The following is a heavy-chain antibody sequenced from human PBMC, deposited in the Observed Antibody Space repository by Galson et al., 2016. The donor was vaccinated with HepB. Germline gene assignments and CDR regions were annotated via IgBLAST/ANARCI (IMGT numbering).Heavy chain of an antibody. CDR3: ARDREVPSWSVFSFDFSYYGMDV. CDR1: GFSFSNYY. CDR2: ISSTSTYT. V-gene: IGHV3-11*06. J-gene: IGHJ6*01. Sequence: SLRLSCAASGFSFSNYYMTWIRKAPGKGLEWISYISSTSTYTNYADSVKGRFTISRDNVKNSLYLQMNSLRAEDTAVYYCARDREVPSWSVFSFDFSYYGMDVWGQGTPVTVSS. D-gene: IGHD3-3*01.